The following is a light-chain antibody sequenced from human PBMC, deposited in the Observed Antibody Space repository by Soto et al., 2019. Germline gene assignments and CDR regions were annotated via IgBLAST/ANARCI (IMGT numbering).Light chain of an antibody. V-gene: IGKV1-33*01. CDR1: QDINNY. Sequence: DIQLTQSPSSLSASVGARVTITCQSIQDINNYLNWYQQKPGKAPKLLIFDASSVETGVPSRFSGSGSGTHFTFTISRMEHEDIATYHCQQYEDITLTFGGGTRVELK. J-gene: IGKJ4*01. CDR3: QQYEDITLT. CDR2: DAS.